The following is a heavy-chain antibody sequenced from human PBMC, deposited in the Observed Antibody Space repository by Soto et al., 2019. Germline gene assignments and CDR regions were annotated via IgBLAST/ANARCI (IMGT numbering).Heavy chain of an antibody. Sequence: NPGESLTLSCKGSGYSFTSYWISWVRQMPGKGLEWMGRIDPSDSYTSYSTSFHGHVTLSADKSISTAYLQWSSLKASDTAMYYCASSFLTGSYPDYWGQGTLVTVSS. CDR2: IDPSDSYT. CDR3: ASSFLTGSYPDY. J-gene: IGHJ4*02. V-gene: IGHV5-10-1*01. CDR1: GYSFTSYW. D-gene: IGHD1-26*01.